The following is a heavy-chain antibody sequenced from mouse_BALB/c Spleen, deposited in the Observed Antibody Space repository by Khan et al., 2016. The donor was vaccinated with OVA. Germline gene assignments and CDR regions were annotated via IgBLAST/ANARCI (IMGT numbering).Heavy chain of an antibody. CDR3: ASRSLRWDFDY. Sequence: VQLQESGAELAKPGASVKMSCKASGYTFINYWILWVKQRPGQGLEWIGYINPSTAYTEYNQNFKDKATLTADKSSRTAYMQLSSLTSEDSAVYDCASRSLRWDFDYWGQGTTLTVSS. J-gene: IGHJ2*01. CDR2: INPSTAYT. CDR1: GYTFINYW. V-gene: IGHV1-7*01. D-gene: IGHD1-1*01.